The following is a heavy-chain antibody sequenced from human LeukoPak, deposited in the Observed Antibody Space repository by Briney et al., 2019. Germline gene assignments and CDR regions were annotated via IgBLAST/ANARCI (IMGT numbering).Heavy chain of an antibody. V-gene: IGHV4-30-4*01. Sequence: QASQTLSLTCTVSGGSISSGNFYWSWIRQPPGKGLEWIGYIFYLGSTYYNLSLKSRVTMSVDTSKNQFSLKLRSVTAADTAVYYCARDVDTAMVSTDYWGQGTLVTVSS. J-gene: IGHJ4*02. D-gene: IGHD5-18*01. CDR3: ARDVDTAMVSTDY. CDR2: IFYLGST. CDR1: GGSISSGNFY.